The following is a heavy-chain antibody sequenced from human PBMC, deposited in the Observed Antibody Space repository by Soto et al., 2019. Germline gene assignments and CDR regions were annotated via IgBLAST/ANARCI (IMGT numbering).Heavy chain of an antibody. CDR1: GFTFSNHW. Sequence: EVHLVESGGGLVQPGGSLRLSCAGSGFTFSNHWMNWVRQAPGKGLEWVANIKADGSEKYYVDSVKGRFTISRDNAKKSLYLQKNRPGGEDPAVYYCARARGVESWGQGTLVTVSS. CDR2: IKADGSEK. J-gene: IGHJ5*01. CDR3: ARARGVES. D-gene: IGHD3-16*01. V-gene: IGHV3-7*03.